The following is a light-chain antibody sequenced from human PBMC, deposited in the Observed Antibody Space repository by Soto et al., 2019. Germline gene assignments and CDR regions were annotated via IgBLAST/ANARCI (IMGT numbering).Light chain of an antibody. J-gene: IGKJ5*01. Sequence: EIVLTQSPGTLSLSPGERATLSCRASQSVSSSYLAWYQQKPGQAPWLLIYAASRRSTGISGRFSGSGSGTDFTLTIDRLEPEDFAVYYCQQYGTSPITLGQGTRLEIK. CDR2: AAS. V-gene: IGKV3-20*01. CDR1: QSVSSSY. CDR3: QQYGTSPIT.